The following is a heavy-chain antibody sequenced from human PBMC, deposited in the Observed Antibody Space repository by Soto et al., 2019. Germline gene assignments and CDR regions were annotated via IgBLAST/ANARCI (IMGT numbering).Heavy chain of an antibody. CDR3: ARDKITGLFDY. V-gene: IGHV4-34*01. J-gene: IGHJ4*02. CDR1: GGSFSGYY. Sequence: QVQLQQWGAGLLKPSETLSLTCAVYGGSFSGYYCTWIRQPPGTGLEWIGEINHSGSTNYNPSLKSRVTISVDTSKNQFSLKLTSVTAADTAVYYCARDKITGLFDYWGQGTLFTVSS. CDR2: INHSGST. D-gene: IGHD2-8*02.